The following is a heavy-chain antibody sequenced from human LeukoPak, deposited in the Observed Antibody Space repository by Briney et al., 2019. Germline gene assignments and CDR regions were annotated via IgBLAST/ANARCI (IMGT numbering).Heavy chain of an antibody. Sequence: SETLSLTCTVSGGSISSSSYYWGWIRQPPGKGLEWIGEISHSGSTNYNPSLQSRVTISVDKSKNQFSLKVSSVTAADTAVYYCARGGLCPDYWGQGTLVTVSS. J-gene: IGHJ4*02. D-gene: IGHD3/OR15-3a*01. CDR1: GGSISSSSYY. CDR2: ISHSGST. V-gene: IGHV4-39*07. CDR3: ARGGLCPDY.